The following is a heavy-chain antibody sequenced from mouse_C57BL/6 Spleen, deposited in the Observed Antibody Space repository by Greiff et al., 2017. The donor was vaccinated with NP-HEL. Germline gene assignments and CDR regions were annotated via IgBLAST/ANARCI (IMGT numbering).Heavy chain of an antibody. CDR1: GYTFTSYW. Sequence: QVQLQQPGAELVKPGASVKLSCKASGYTFTSYWMQWVKQRPGQGLEWIGEIDPSDSYTTYNQKFKGKATLTVDTSSSTAYMQLSSLTSEDSAVYYCARSYAYFDYWGQGTTLTVSS. V-gene: IGHV1-50*01. J-gene: IGHJ2*01. CDR2: IDPSDSYT. D-gene: IGHD6-5*01. CDR3: ARSYAYFDY.